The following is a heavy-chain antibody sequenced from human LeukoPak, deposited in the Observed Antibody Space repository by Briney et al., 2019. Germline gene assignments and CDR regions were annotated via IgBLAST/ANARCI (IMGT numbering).Heavy chain of an antibody. Sequence: GASVKVSCKASVYTFTGYYMHWGRQAPGQGGEWMGWINPNSSDTNYAQKFQGRVTMTRDTSISTAYMELSSLRSEDTAVCYCARDIRAWDIVVVPAAPRFDPWGQGTLVTVSS. V-gene: IGHV1-2*02. J-gene: IGHJ5*02. CDR2: INPNSSDT. CDR1: VYTFTGYY. D-gene: IGHD2-2*01. CDR3: ARDIRAWDIVVVPAAPRFDP.